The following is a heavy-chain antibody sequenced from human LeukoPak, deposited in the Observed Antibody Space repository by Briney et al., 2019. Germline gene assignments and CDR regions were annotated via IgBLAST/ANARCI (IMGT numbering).Heavy chain of an antibody. D-gene: IGHD3-10*01. Sequence: GRSLRLSCAASGFTFSSYAMHWVRQAPGKGLEWVAVISYDGSNKYYADSVKGRFTISRDNSKNTLYLQMNSLRGEDTAVYYCARDGLLLGYGSGNWFDPWGQGTLVTVSS. CDR1: GFTFSSYA. V-gene: IGHV3-30-3*01. CDR2: ISYDGSNK. CDR3: ARDGLLLGYGSGNWFDP. J-gene: IGHJ5*02.